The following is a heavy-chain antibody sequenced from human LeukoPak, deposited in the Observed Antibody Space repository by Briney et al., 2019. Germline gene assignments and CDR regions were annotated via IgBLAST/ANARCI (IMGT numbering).Heavy chain of an antibody. CDR2: ISYDGSNK. Sequence: PGRSLRLSCAASGFTFSSYAMHWVRQAPGKGLEWVAVISYDGSNKYYADSVKGRFTISRDNSKNTLYLQMNSLRAEDTAVYYCARDALGSSGWGYFDYWGQGTLVTVSS. CDR3: ARDALGSSGWGYFDY. J-gene: IGHJ4*02. D-gene: IGHD6-19*01. V-gene: IGHV3-30-3*01. CDR1: GFTFSSYA.